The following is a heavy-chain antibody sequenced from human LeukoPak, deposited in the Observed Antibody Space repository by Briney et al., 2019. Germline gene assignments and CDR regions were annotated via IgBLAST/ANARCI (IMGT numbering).Heavy chain of an antibody. CDR3: AREGPYYYDSSGYDY. V-gene: IGHV1-69*13. Sequence: SVKVSCKASGGTFSSYAISWVRQAPGQGREWMGGIIPIFGTANYAQKFQGRVTITADESTSTAYMELSSLRSEDTAVYYCAREGPYYYDSSGYDYWGQGTLVTVSS. J-gene: IGHJ4*02. CDR1: GGTFSSYA. D-gene: IGHD3-22*01. CDR2: IIPIFGTA.